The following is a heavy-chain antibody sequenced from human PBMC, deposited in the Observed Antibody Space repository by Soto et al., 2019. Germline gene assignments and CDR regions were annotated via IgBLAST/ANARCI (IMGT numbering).Heavy chain of an antibody. CDR1: VGSISSADYY. Sequence: TLSLTCTVSVGSISSADYYWSWVRQPPGKGLEWIGYIYYSGSTFVNPSLKSRVTISKDMSRNEFSLRLKSVTAADTAVYYCARAIVVTIGGMDVWGQGTTVTVSS. V-gene: IGHV4-30-4*01. J-gene: IGHJ6*02. CDR3: ARAIVVTIGGMDV. D-gene: IGHD5-12*01. CDR2: IYYSGST.